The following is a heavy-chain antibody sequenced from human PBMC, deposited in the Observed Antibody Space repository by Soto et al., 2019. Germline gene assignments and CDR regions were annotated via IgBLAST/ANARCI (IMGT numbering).Heavy chain of an antibody. V-gene: IGHV1-18*01. D-gene: IGHD3-9*01. CDR3: ARDFDYSTYDNWFAP. Sequence: ASVKVSCKASGYTFTSYGISWVRQAPGQGLEWMGWISAYNGNTNYAQKLQGRVTMTTDTSTSTAYMELRSLRSDDTAVYYCARDFDYSTYDNWFAPWGQGTLVTVSS. CDR2: ISAYNGNT. J-gene: IGHJ5*02. CDR1: GYTFTSYG.